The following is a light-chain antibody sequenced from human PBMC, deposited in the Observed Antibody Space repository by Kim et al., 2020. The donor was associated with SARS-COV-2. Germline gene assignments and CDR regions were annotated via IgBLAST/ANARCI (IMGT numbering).Light chain of an antibody. J-gene: IGLJ3*02. CDR2: QDT. CDR1: RLGNKY. Sequence: SYELTQPPSVSVSPGQTASITCSGDRLGNKYVCWYQQKPGQSPVVVIYQDTQRPSGIPERFSGSNSGNTATLTISGTQTLDEADYFCQAWDSNTVVFGGG. CDR3: QAWDSNTVV. V-gene: IGLV3-1*01.